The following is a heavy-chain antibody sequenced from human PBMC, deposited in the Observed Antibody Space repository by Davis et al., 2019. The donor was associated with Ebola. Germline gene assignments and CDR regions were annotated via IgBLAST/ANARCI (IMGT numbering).Heavy chain of an antibody. Sequence: ASVKVFCKASGYTFTGYYMHWVRQAPGKGLEWMGGFDPEDGETIYAPKFQGRVTMTEDTSTDTAYMELSSLRSEDTDVYYCANILPYGSGSYYFGWFDPWGQGTLITVSS. J-gene: IGHJ5*02. V-gene: IGHV1-24*01. CDR2: FDPEDGET. D-gene: IGHD3-10*01. CDR1: GYTFTGYY. CDR3: ANILPYGSGSYYFGWFDP.